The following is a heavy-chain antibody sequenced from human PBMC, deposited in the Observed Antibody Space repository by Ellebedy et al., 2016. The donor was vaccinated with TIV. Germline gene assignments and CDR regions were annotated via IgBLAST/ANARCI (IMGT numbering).Heavy chain of an antibody. D-gene: IGHD6-6*01. J-gene: IGHJ4*02. V-gene: IGHV3-33*01. CDR2: IWYDGSTQ. CDR3: ARAAAQLLSDY. Sequence: GESLKISCAASGFTFNNYAMHWVRQAPGKGLEWVATIWYDGSTQYYADSVKGRFTISRDNSKTTVFLQMSSLRVEDTAVYFCARAAAQLLSDYWGQGTLVTVSS. CDR1: GFTFNNYA.